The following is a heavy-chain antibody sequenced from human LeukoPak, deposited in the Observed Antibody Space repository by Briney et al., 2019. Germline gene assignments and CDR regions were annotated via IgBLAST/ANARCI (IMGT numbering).Heavy chain of an antibody. D-gene: IGHD5-24*01. Sequence: PSETLSLTCTVSGGSISSYYWSWIRQPPGKGLEWIGYIYYSGSTNYNPSLKSRVTISVDTSKNQFSLKLSSVTAADTAVYYCARGLATTYYSYYGMDVWGQGTTVTVSS. CDR3: ARGLATTYYSYYGMDV. J-gene: IGHJ6*02. CDR2: IYYSGST. V-gene: IGHV4-59*01. CDR1: GGSISSYY.